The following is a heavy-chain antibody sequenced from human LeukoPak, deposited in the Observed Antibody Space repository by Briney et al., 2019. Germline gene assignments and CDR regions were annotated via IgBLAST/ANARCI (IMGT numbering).Heavy chain of an antibody. Sequence: PSETLSLTCTVSGGSISSYYWSWIRQPQGKGLEWIGYIYYSGSTNYNPSLKSRVTISVDTSKNQFSLKLSSVTAADTAVYYCARQGYYDPHAFDIWGQGTMVTVSS. CDR2: IYYSGST. CDR3: ARQGYYDPHAFDI. D-gene: IGHD3-22*01. V-gene: IGHV4-59*08. CDR1: GGSISSYY. J-gene: IGHJ3*02.